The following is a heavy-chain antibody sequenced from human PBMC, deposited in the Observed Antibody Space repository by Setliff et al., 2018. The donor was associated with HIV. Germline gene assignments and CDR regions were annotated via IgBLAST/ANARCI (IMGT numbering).Heavy chain of an antibody. D-gene: IGHD6-13*01. CDR1: GFTVSSNF. J-gene: IGHJ6*02. Sequence: VGSLRLSCAASGFTVSSNFMTWVRQAPGKGLEWVSVINNSGTTKYADSVKGRFTISRDNSKNTVFLQMNSLRADDTAVYYCARDRQIAAAGRSNYYYGMDVWGQGTTVTVSS. CDR2: INNSGTT. CDR3: ARDRQIAAAGRSNYYYGMDV. V-gene: IGHV3-53*01.